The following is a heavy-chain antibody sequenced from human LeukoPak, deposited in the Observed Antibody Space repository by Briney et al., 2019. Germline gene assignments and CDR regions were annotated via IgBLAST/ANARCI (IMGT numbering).Heavy chain of an antibody. V-gene: IGHV3-21*01. CDR1: GFTFSSYS. J-gene: IGHJ5*02. D-gene: IGHD3-3*01. CDR2: IISSSSYI. CDR3: ARDPNSDTIFGVPSVWFDL. Sequence: GGSLRLSCAASGFTFSSYSMNWVRQAPGKGLEWVSSIISSSSYIYYADSVKGRFTMSRDNAKYSLYMQMNSLRAEDTAVYYCARDPNSDTIFGVPSVWFDLWGQGTLVTVSS.